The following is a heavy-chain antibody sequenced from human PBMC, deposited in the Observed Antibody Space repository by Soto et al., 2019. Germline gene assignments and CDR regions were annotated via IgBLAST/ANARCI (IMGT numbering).Heavy chain of an antibody. CDR1: GFTFSSYA. D-gene: IGHD3-10*01. Sequence: PGGSQRLSCAASGFTFSSYAMSWVRQAPGKGLEWVSAISGSGGSTYYADSVKGRFTISRDNSKNTLYLQMNSLRAEDTAVYYCAKDTYYYGSGSYYLTSDYWGQGTLVTVSS. J-gene: IGHJ4*02. V-gene: IGHV3-23*01. CDR3: AKDTYYYGSGSYYLTSDY. CDR2: ISGSGGST.